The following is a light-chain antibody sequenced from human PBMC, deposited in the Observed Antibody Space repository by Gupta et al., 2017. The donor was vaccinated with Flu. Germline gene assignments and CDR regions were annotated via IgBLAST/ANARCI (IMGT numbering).Light chain of an antibody. J-gene: IGKJ4*01. CDR2: VAS. CDR3: QQLDGYRLT. CDR1: QDIDSY. V-gene: IGKV1-9*01. Sequence: PSFLSASIGDRVTFTCRASQDIDSYLAWYQQKPGKAPKFLIYVASSLQSGVPSRFSGRGSGTEFTLTISSLQPEDFATYYCQQLDGYRLTFGGGTEVEI.